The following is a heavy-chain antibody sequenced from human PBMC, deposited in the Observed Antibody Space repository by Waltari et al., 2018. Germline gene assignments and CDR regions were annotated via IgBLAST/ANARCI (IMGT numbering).Heavy chain of an antibody. D-gene: IGHD3-9*01. Sequence: QVHLQQWGAGLLKPSETLSLTCGVYSGSLTGYHWNWIRPAPGKGLEGIGDSNHSGNTAYNPSLESRVTISADTSKNQFSLHLTSVTAADTAVYYCARGHPFTIVSPRYYYYYYMDVWDKGTAVTVSS. CDR2: SNHSGNT. CDR1: SGSLTGYH. CDR3: ARGHPFTIVSPRYYYYYYMDV. J-gene: IGHJ6*03. V-gene: IGHV4-34*01.